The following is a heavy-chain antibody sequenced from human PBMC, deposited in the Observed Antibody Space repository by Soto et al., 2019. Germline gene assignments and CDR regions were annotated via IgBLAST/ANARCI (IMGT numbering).Heavy chain of an antibody. Sequence: QVQLVQSGAEAKKPGASVKVSCKASGYTFFSHDINWVRQASGQGLEWMGWVNPQSGKTEYAKKFQGRVTMTRDPSIDTAYMELSSLTSEDTAIYYCAIYTTSFSYFYHWGQGALVTVSS. J-gene: IGHJ4*02. V-gene: IGHV1-8*02. CDR3: AIYTTSFSYFYH. D-gene: IGHD1-26*01. CDR2: VNPQSGKT. CDR1: GYTFFSHD.